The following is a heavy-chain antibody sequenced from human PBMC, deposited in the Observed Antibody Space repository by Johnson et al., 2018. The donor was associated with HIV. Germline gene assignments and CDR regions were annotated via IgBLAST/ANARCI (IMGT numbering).Heavy chain of an antibody. CDR2: IKSKTSGGTA. CDR3: AKGTHYSDSSGYWSNDAFDI. J-gene: IGHJ3*02. V-gene: IGHV3-15*01. CDR1: GFTVSSNY. Sequence: EVQLVESGGGLIQPGGSLRLSCAASGFTVSSNYMSWVRQAPGKGLEWVGRIKSKTSGGTADYTAPLKGRFTISRDVSKNTLYLQMNSLKTEDTAMYYCAKGTHYSDSSGYWSNDAFDIWGQVTRVTVSS. D-gene: IGHD3-22*01.